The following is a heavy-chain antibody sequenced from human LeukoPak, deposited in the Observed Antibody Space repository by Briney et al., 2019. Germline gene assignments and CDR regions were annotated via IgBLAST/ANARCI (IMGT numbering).Heavy chain of an antibody. J-gene: IGHJ4*02. CDR3: TRSAGWWSLDY. Sequence: SETLSLTCAVSGDSISSRNWWNWVRQSPGKGLDWVGEISHGGITKYNPSLKNRVTISKDNSRNEFSLKLNSVTAADTAVYFCTRSAGWWSLDYWGQGALVTVSA. CDR2: ISHGGIT. CDR1: GDSISSRNW. D-gene: IGHD2-8*02. V-gene: IGHV4-4*02.